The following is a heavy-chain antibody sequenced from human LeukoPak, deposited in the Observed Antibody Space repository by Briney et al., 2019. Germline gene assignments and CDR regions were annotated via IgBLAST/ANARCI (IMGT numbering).Heavy chain of an antibody. Sequence: GGSLTLSCIASGFTFSNYAMPWLRQAPGKGLEWLAALSGGGTSTYYADSVKGRFTISRDNSKNKLYLQMNSLRVEDAALYYCANFQHSGENSWRAFDTWGQGTMVTVSS. V-gene: IGHV3-23*01. CDR1: GFTFSNYA. CDR3: ANFQHSGENSWRAFDT. CDR2: LSGGGTST. J-gene: IGHJ3*02. D-gene: IGHD6-13*01.